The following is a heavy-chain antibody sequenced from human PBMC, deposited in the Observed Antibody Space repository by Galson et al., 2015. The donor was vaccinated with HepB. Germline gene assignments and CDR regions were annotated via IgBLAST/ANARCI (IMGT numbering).Heavy chain of an antibody. CDR3: ATHGARGYSGYDPFDY. V-gene: IGHV3-30*03. D-gene: IGHD5-12*01. Sequence: GMHWVRQAPGKGLEWVAVISYDGSNKYYADSVKGRFTISRDNSKNTLYLQMNSLRAEDTAVYYCATHGARGYSGYDPFDYWGQGTLVTVSS. CDR2: ISYDGSNK. CDR1: G. J-gene: IGHJ4*01.